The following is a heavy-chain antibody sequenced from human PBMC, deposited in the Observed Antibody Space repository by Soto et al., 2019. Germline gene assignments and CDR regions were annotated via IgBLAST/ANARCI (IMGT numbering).Heavy chain of an antibody. CDR2: INTAGDT. Sequence: EVQLVESGGDLVQPGGSLRLSCAASGFTFGIYDMHWVRQATGKGLEWVSTINTAGDTYSPGSVKGRFTISRENAKNSLYLQMNSLRVDDTAVYFCLRGRDSGLYYFDSWGQGTLVTVSS. D-gene: IGHD2-21*01. J-gene: IGHJ4*02. V-gene: IGHV3-13*01. CDR3: LRGRDSGLYYFDS. CDR1: GFTFGIYD.